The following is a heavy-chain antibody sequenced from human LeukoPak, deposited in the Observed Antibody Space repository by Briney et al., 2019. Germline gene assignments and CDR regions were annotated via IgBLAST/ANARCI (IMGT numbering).Heavy chain of an antibody. CDR1: GFTFSSYE. D-gene: IGHD6-13*01. CDR3: ARGIAAAGTRTYYYYYMDV. J-gene: IGHJ6*03. Sequence: GGSLRLSCAASGFTFSSYEMNGVRQAPGKGLEWVSYISSSGSTIYYADSVKGRFTISRDNAKNSLYLQMNSLRAEDTAVYYCARGIAAAGTRTYYYYYMDVWGKGTTVTISS. V-gene: IGHV3-48*03. CDR2: ISSSGSTI.